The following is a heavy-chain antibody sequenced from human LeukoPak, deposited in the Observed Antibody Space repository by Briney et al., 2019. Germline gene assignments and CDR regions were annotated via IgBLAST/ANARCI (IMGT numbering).Heavy chain of an antibody. J-gene: IGHJ2*01. Sequence: SETLSLTCTVSGGSISSYYWSWIRQPPGKGLEWIGYIYYSGSTNYNPSLKSRVTISVDTSKNQFSLKLSSVTAADTAVYYCARSSGYYDSNGYPWYFDLWGRGTLVTVSS. CDR1: GGSISSYY. V-gene: IGHV4-59*01. CDR3: ARSSGYYDSNGYPWYFDL. D-gene: IGHD3-22*01. CDR2: IYYSGST.